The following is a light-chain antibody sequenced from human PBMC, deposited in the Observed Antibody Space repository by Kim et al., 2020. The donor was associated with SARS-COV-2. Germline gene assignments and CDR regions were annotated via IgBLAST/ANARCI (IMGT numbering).Light chain of an antibody. CDR2: HAS. Sequence: LQVTQSPSTLSASVGDRVTITCRASQSISGYLDWYQQKPGKAPKLLIYHASTLQGGVPSRFSGSGSGTEFTLTINNLQPDDFATYNCQHLGTFGHGTKVDIK. CDR1: QSISGY. J-gene: IGKJ1*01. V-gene: IGKV1-5*01. CDR3: QHLGT.